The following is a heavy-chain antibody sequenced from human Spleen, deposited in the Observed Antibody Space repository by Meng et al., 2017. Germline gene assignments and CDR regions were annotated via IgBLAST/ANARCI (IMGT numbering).Heavy chain of an antibody. D-gene: IGHD4-17*01. Sequence: ASVKVSCKASGYTFSSYGISWVRQAPGQGLEWMGWISAYNGNTNYALKLQGRVTMTTDTSTSTAYMELSSLRSEDTAVYYCAGRPYDYGDYVNYYGMDVWGQGTTVTVSS. CDR2: ISAYNGNT. J-gene: IGHJ6*02. V-gene: IGHV1-18*01. CDR1: GYTFSSYG. CDR3: AGRPYDYGDYVNYYGMDV.